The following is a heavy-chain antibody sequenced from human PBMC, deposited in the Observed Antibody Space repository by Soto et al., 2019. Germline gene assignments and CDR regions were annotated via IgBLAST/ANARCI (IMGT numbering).Heavy chain of an antibody. CDR2: VSGAVDST. CDR3: TKEDRGSYDY. Sequence: EVQLLESGGDLVQPGGSLRLSCVASGFTFSSYDMSWVRQAPGKGLEWVSTVSGAVDSTYYADSVKGRFTISRDNPKNTLYPQMNSMRAEATAIYYCTKEDRGSYDYWGRGSLVTVSS. J-gene: IGHJ4*02. D-gene: IGHD1-26*01. CDR1: GFTFSSYD. V-gene: IGHV3-23*01.